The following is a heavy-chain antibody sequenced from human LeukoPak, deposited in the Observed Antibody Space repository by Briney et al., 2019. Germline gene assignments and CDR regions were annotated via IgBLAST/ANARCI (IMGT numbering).Heavy chain of an antibody. D-gene: IGHD6-19*01. CDR2: ICGSGGST. CDR3: AVCHWHSSGCRNDY. Sequence: PGRSLRLSCAASGFTFSSYGMSWVRQAPGKGLEWVSAICGSGGSTYYADSAKGRFTISRDNSKNTLYLQMNSLRAEDTAVYYCAVCHWHSSGCRNDYWGQGTLVTVSS. CDR1: GFTFSSYG. J-gene: IGHJ4*02. V-gene: IGHV3-23*01.